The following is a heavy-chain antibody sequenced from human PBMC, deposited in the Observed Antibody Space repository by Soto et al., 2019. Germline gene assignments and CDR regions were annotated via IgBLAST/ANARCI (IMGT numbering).Heavy chain of an antibody. V-gene: IGHV6-1*01. Sequence: PSQTLSLTCAISGDSVSSNSAAWNWIRQSPSRGLEWLGRTYYRSKWYNDYAVSVKSRITINPDTSKNQFSLQLNSVTPEDTALYYCAKAPSWGYYDSSGSFKLLDALDIWGQGTMVTVSS. CDR2: TYYRSKWYN. CDR1: GDSVSSNSAA. J-gene: IGHJ3*02. D-gene: IGHD3-22*01. CDR3: AKAPSWGYYDSSGSFKLLDALDI.